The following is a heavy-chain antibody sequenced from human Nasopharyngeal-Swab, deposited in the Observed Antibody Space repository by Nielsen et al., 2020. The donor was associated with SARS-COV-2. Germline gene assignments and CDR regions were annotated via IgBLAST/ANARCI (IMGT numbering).Heavy chain of an antibody. D-gene: IGHD3-10*01. CDR3: ARANVGGDAFDI. Sequence: GESLKISCAASEFTFSSYDMHWVRQATGKGLEWVSAIGTAGDTYYPGSVKGRFTISRENAKNSLYLQMNSLRAEDTAVYYCARANVGGDAFDIWGQGTMVTVSS. J-gene: IGHJ3*02. CDR2: IGTAGDT. V-gene: IGHV3-13*01. CDR1: EFTFSSYD.